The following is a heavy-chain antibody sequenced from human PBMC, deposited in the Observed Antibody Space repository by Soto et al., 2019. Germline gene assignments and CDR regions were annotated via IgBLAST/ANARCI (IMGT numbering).Heavy chain of an antibody. D-gene: IGHD3-22*01. CDR2: ISSISSYI. J-gene: IGHJ4*02. CDR1: GFTFSSYS. CDR3: ARDSYDSSGYSTPFDY. Sequence: GGSLRLSCAASGFTFSSYSMNWVRQAPGKGLEWVSSISSISSYIYYADSVKGRFTISRDNAKNSLYLQMNSLRAEDTAVYYCARDSYDSSGYSTPFDYWGQGTLVTVSS. V-gene: IGHV3-21*01.